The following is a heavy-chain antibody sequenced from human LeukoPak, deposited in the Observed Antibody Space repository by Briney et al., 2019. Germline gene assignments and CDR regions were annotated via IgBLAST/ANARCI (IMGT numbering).Heavy chain of an antibody. CDR2: ISPDGGTT. J-gene: IGHJ4*02. CDR3: AKDSGNSSGWSKPFEY. D-gene: IGHD6-19*01. CDR1: GFTFSSYA. Sequence: GGSLSLSCAASGFTFSSYAIHWVRKPPGKVLEYVSAISPDGGTTYYANSVKGRFTISRDNSNNTLYLQMGSLRAEDMAAYYCAKDSGNSSGWSKPFEYWGQGTLVTVSS. V-gene: IGHV3-64*01.